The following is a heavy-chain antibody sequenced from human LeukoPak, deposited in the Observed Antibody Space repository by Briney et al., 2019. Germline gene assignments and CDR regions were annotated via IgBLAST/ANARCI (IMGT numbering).Heavy chain of an antibody. Sequence: SQTLSLTCTVSGGSISSGSYYWSWIRQPAGKGLEWIGRIYTSGSTNYNPSLKSRVTISVDTSKNQFSLKLSSVTAADTAVYYCARDKSLWFGELFGWFDPWGQGTLVTVFS. CDR3: ARDKSLWFGELFGWFDP. CDR2: IYTSGST. V-gene: IGHV4-61*02. D-gene: IGHD3-10*01. CDR1: GGSISSGSYY. J-gene: IGHJ5*02.